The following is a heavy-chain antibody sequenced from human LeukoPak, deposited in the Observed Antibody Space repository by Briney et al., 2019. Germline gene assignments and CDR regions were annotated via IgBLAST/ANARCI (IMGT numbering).Heavy chain of an antibody. V-gene: IGHV4-39*01. CDR2: IYYGGNT. CDR3: ARVTSSHWYDF. CDR1: GASISSTSYS. Sequence: SETLSLTCTVSGASISSTSYSWGWIRQPPGKGLEWIASIYYGGNTYYNPSLKSRVIISVDTSKSQFSLNLSSVTAEDTAVYYCARVTSSHWYDFWGQGALVTVSS. D-gene: IGHD4-17*01. J-gene: IGHJ5*01.